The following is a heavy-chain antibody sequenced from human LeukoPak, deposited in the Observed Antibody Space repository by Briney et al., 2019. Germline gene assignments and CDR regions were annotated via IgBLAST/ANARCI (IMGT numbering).Heavy chain of an antibody. CDR2: IYYSGRT. V-gene: IGHV4-59*08. CDR1: GGFISSYY. J-gene: IGHJ4*02. Sequence: SETLSLTCTVSGGFISSYYWSWIRQPPGKGLEWIGYIYYSGRTNYNPSLKSRLTISVDTSKNQFSLKLSSVTAADTAVYYCARHQYSTPEFVYWGQGTLVTVSS. CDR3: ARHQYSTPEFVY. D-gene: IGHD2-15*01.